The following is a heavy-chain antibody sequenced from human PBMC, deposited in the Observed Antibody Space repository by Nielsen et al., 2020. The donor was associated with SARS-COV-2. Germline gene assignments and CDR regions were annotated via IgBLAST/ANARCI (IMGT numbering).Heavy chain of an antibody. J-gene: IGHJ4*02. CDR2: ISYDGSNK. Sequence: GESLKISCAASGFTFSSYAMHWVRQAPGKGLEWVAVISYDGSNKYYADSVKGRFTISRDNSKNTLYLQMNSLRAEDTAVYYCARSIGSYYSVDYWGQGTLVTVSS. D-gene: IGHD1-26*01. CDR1: GFTFSSYA. CDR3: ARSIGSYYSVDY. V-gene: IGHV3-30-3*01.